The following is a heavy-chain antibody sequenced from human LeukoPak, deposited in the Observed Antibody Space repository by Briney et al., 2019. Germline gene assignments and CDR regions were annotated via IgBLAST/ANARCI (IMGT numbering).Heavy chain of an antibody. Sequence: PSETLSLTCTVSGGSISSYYGSWIRQPPGKGLEWIGYIYYSGSTNYNPSLKSRVTISVDSSKNQFSLKLSSVTAADTAVYYCARGVVAALFDYWGQGTLVTVSS. CDR2: IYYSGST. CDR1: GGSISSYY. CDR3: ARGVVAALFDY. V-gene: IGHV4-59*01. J-gene: IGHJ4*02. D-gene: IGHD2-15*01.